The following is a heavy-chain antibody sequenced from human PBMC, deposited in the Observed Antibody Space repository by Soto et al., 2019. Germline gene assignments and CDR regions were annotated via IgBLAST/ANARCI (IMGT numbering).Heavy chain of an antibody. CDR2: ISGYSGNA. CDR1: GYIFSDYG. V-gene: IGHV1-18*04. CDR3: AKRTSGTTWGESDY. D-gene: IGHD4-17*01. Sequence: QVQVMQSGAEVKKPGDSVKVSCKTSGYIFSDYGINWVRQAPGQGREWMGWISGYSGNANLAQKFQGRVTMTTDKSTRTAYMELMRLRSDDTAVYYCAKRTSGTTWGESDYWGQGTLVTVSS. J-gene: IGHJ4*02.